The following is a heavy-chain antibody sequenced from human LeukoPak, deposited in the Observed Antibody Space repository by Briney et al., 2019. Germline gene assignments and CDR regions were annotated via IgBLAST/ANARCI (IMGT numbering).Heavy chain of an antibody. CDR3: ARDRGTMVRGVIISDNDAFDI. D-gene: IGHD3-10*01. J-gene: IGHJ3*02. V-gene: IGHV1-18*01. Sequence: ASVKVSCKASGYTFTSYGISWVRQAPGQGLEWMGWISAYNGNTNYAQKLQGRVTMTTDTSTSTAYMELRSLRSDDTAVYYCARDRGTMVRGVIISDNDAFDIWGQGTMVTVSS. CDR2: ISAYNGNT. CDR1: GYTFTSYG.